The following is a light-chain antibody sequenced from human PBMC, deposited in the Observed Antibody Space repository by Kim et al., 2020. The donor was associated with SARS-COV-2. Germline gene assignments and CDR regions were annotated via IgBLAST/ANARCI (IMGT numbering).Light chain of an antibody. J-gene: IGLJ7*01. V-gene: IGLV1-44*01. CDR2: SNT. CDR1: SSNIGSNS. CDR3: AAWDDSLNGPV. Sequence: GPRLTISCSGSSSNIGSNSVNWYQQFPGAAPKLLIYSNTHRPSGVPDRFSGSKSGTSASLAISGLQSEDETDYYCAAWDDSLNGPVFGGGTQLTVL.